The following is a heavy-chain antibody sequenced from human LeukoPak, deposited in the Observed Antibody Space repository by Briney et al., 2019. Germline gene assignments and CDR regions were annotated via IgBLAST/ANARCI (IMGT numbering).Heavy chain of an antibody. CDR3: ARGRRGVRGVIPYYYYYMDV. J-gene: IGHJ6*03. CDR1: GYTFTSYD. CDR2: MNPNSGNT. D-gene: IGHD3-10*01. Sequence: ASVKVSCTASGYTFTSYDINWVRQATGQGLEWMGWMNPNSGNTGYAQKFQGRVTMTRNTSISTAYMELSSLRSEDTAVYYCARGRRGVRGVIPYYYYYMDVWGKGTTVTVSS. V-gene: IGHV1-8*01.